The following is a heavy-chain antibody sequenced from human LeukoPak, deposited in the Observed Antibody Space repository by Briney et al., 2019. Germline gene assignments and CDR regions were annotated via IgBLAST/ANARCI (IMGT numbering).Heavy chain of an antibody. CDR3: ASLYGEILGY. D-gene: IGHD4-17*01. CDR1: GFTFSNYN. Sequence: PGGTLRLSCAASGFTFSNYNMNWVRQAPGRGLEWVSYISSSSSTIYYADSVKGRFTISRDNARNSLYLQMNSLRAEDTAVYYCASLYGEILGYWGQGTLVTVSS. V-gene: IGHV3-48*01. J-gene: IGHJ4*02. CDR2: ISSSSSTI.